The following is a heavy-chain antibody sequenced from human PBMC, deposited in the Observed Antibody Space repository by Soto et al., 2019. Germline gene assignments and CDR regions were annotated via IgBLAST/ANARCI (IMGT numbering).Heavy chain of an antibody. Sequence: GGSLRLSCAASGFTFSSYGMHWVRQAPGKGLEWVAVISYDGSNKYYADSVKGRFTISRDNSKNTLYLQMNSLRVEDTAVYYCAKDFGSGSYSSWGQGTLVTVSS. V-gene: IGHV3-30*18. D-gene: IGHD1-26*01. CDR2: ISYDGSNK. CDR3: AKDFGSGSYSS. J-gene: IGHJ4*02. CDR1: GFTFSSYG.